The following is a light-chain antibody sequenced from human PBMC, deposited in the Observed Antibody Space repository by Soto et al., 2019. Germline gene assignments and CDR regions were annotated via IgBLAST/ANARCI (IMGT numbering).Light chain of an antibody. J-gene: IGKJ5*01. Sequence: EIVLTQSPGTLSLSPGERATLSCRASQSVSSSYLAWYQQQPGQAPRLLIYAASIRATGIPDRFSGSGSGTDFTLTISSLEPEDFAMYYCHQYGSSPITFGQGTRLEIK. CDR1: QSVSSSY. CDR3: HQYGSSPIT. V-gene: IGKV3-20*01. CDR2: AAS.